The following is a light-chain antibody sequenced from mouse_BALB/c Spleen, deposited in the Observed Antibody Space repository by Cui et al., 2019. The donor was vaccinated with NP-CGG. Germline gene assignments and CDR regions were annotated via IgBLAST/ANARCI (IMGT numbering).Light chain of an antibody. CDR1: TGAVTTSNY. CDR3: ALWYSNHWV. Sequence: QAVVTQESALTTSPGETVTLTCRSSTGAVTTSNYANWVQEKPDHLFSGLIGGTKNRAPGVPARFSGYLIGDKAALTITGAQTEDEAIYFCALWYSNHWVFGGGTKVTVL. J-gene: IGLJ1*01. CDR2: GTK. V-gene: IGLV1*01.